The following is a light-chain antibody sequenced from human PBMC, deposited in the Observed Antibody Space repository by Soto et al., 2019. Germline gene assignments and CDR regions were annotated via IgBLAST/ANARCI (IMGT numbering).Light chain of an antibody. J-gene: IGKJ4*01. CDR2: DSN. CDR3: QHYKTWPLA. V-gene: IGKV3-15*01. CDR1: QGIGST. Sequence: EIGLTQSPATLSVYPGERVALSCRASQGIGSTLAWYRQQPVQAPGLLIYDSNIRATGVPARFSGTRSGTDFTLTTSGLQSEDFAIYYCQHYKTWPLAFGGGTKVEIE.